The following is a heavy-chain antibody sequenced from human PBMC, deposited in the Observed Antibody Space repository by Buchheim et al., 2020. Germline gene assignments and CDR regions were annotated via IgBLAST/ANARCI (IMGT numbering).Heavy chain of an antibody. D-gene: IGHD3-10*01. V-gene: IGHV3-30*03. CDR2: ISYDGSNK. Sequence: QVQLVESGGGVVQPGRSLRLSCAASGFTFSSYGMHWVRQAPGKGLEWVAVISYDGSNKYYADSVKGRFTISRDNSKNPLYLQMNSLRAEDTAVYYCASPSRGYSYYMDVWGQGTTITVS. CDR1: GFTFSSYG. J-gene: IGHJ6*03. CDR3: ASPSRGYSYYMDV.